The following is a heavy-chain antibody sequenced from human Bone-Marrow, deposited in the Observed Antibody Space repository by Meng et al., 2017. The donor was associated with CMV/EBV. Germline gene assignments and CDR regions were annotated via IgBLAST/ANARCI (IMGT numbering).Heavy chain of an antibody. V-gene: IGHV3-7*01. CDR1: GFTFSSYW. D-gene: IGHD1-26*01. CDR3: ARIAGSSGLGAFDI. CDR2: IKEDGSQK. Sequence: GESLKISCAASGFTFSSYWMSWVRQVPGKGLEWVASIKEDGSQKYYVDSVKGRFTLSRDNAKNSLYLQMNSLRAEDTALYYCARIAGSSGLGAFDIWGQGTMVTVSS. J-gene: IGHJ3*02.